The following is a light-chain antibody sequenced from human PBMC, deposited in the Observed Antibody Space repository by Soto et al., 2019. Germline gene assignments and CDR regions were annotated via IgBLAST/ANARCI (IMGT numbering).Light chain of an antibody. V-gene: IGKV3-20*01. CDR2: GAS. CDR3: QQYGSSRT. J-gene: IGKJ1*01. CDR1: QSVSSSY. Sequence: IVLTQSPATLSLSLGERATLSCRASQSVSSSYLAWYQQKPGQAPRLLIYGASSRATGIPDRFSGSGSGTDFTLTISRLEPEDFAVDYCQQYGSSRTFGQGTKGDIK.